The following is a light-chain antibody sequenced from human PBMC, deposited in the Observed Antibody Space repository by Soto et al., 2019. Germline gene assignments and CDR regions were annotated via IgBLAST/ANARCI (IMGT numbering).Light chain of an antibody. J-gene: IGLJ1*01. CDR1: ISVVGAYNY. CDR3: SSYTSSSTLV. V-gene: IGLV2-14*03. CDR2: DVS. Sequence: QSVLTQPASVSGSPGQSITISCTGTISVVGAYNYVFWYQQHPGEAPKLMIYDVSNRPSGVSNRFSGSKSGNTASLTISGLQAEDEADYSCSSYTSSSTLVFGTGTKLTVL.